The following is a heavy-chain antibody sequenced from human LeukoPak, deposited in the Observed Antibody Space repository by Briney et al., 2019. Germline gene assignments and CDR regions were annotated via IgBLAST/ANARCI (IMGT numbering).Heavy chain of an antibody. CDR1: GGSISSGSYY. J-gene: IGHJ5*02. CDR2: IYTSGTT. D-gene: IGHD2-8*01. Sequence: PSQTLSLTCTVSGGSISSGSYYWSWIRQPAGKGLEWIGRIYTSGTTNYNPSLKSRVTISVDTSKNQFSLKLSSVTAADTAVYYCAREALPNGVWRVGWFDPWGQGTLVTVFS. CDR3: AREALPNGVWRVGWFDP. V-gene: IGHV4-61*02.